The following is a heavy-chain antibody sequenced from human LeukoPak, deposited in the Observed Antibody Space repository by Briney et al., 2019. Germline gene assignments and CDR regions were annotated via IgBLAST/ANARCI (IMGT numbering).Heavy chain of an antibody. V-gene: IGHV3-23*01. CDR3: ANSPIAAAGTEY. D-gene: IGHD6-13*01. Sequence: GGSLRLSCAASGFTFSDYYMSWIRQAPGKGLEWVSAISGSGGSTYYADSVKGRFTISRDNSKNTLYLQMNSLRAEDTAVYYCANSPIAAAGTEYWGQGTLVTVSS. CDR2: ISGSGGST. CDR1: GFTFSDYY. J-gene: IGHJ4*02.